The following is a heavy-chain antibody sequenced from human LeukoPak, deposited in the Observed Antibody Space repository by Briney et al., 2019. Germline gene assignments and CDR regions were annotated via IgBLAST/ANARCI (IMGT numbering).Heavy chain of an antibody. CDR1: GYSFTTYW. CDR3: AGWTDSGYSDH. Sequence: GESLKISCKGSGYSFTTYWIGWVRQMPGKGLEWMGIIYPGDSDTTYSPSFQGQVTISADKSIRTAYLQWSSLKASNTAMYYCAGWTDSGYSDHWGQGTPVTVSS. V-gene: IGHV5-51*01. CDR2: IYPGDSDT. D-gene: IGHD1-26*01. J-gene: IGHJ4*02.